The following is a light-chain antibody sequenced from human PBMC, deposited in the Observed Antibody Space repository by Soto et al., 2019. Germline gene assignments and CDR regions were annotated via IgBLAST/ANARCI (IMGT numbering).Light chain of an antibody. Sequence: QPVLTQSPSASASLRASVTLTCTLTSGHSSYAIAWHQQQPEKGPRYLMKLNSDGSHTKGDGIPDRFSGSSSGAERYLTISSLQSEDEADYYCQTWGTGIQVFGGGTKLTVL. CDR2: LNSDGSH. CDR1: SGHSSYA. J-gene: IGLJ3*02. CDR3: QTWGTGIQV. V-gene: IGLV4-69*01.